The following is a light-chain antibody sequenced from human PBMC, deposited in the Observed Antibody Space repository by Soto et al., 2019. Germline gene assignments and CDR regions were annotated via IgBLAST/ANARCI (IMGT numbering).Light chain of an antibody. CDR3: NSYAGTNNLGL. V-gene: IGLV2-8*01. Sequence: QSVPTQPPSASGSPGQSVTISCTGSSSDVGGYNFVSWYQQHPGKAPKLIIYEVNKRPSGVPDRFSGSKSGNTASLTVSGLQAEDEADYYCNSYAGTNNLGLFGGGTKLTVL. CDR2: EVN. J-gene: IGLJ2*01. CDR1: SSDVGGYNF.